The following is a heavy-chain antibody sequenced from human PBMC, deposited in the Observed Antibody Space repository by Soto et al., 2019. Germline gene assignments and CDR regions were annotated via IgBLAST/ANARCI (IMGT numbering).Heavy chain of an antibody. J-gene: IGHJ6*02. Sequence: GGSLRLSCAASGFTVSSNYMSWVRQAPGKGLGWVSVIYSGGSTYYADSVKGRFTISRDNSKNTLYLQMNSLRAEDTAVYYCAKDGGFWSGYSDSYYYYGMDVWGQGTTVTVSS. D-gene: IGHD3-3*01. V-gene: IGHV3-53*01. CDR1: GFTVSSNY. CDR2: IYSGGST. CDR3: AKDGGFWSGYSDSYYYYGMDV.